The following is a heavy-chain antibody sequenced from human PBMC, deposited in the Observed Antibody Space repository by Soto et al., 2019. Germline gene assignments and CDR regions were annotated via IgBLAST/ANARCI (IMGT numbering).Heavy chain of an antibody. CDR3: AKNPGYYYDSTGYHFDY. D-gene: IGHD3-22*01. CDR1: GFTFSSYA. J-gene: IGHJ4*02. Sequence: LRLSCAASGFTFSSYAMHWVRQAPGKGLEWVGFIWYDGSNTFYAESVKGRFTISRDNSKNTLYLQMNSLRAEDTAVYYCAKNPGYYYDSTGYHFDYWGQGTLVTVSS. CDR2: IWYDGSNT. V-gene: IGHV3-33*06.